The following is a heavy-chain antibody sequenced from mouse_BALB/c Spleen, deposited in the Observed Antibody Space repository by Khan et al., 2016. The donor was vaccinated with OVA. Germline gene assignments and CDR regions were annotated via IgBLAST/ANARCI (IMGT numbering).Heavy chain of an antibody. V-gene: IGHV2-3*01. D-gene: IGHD1-1*02. CDR3: AKWCDVYAVDY. J-gene: IGHJ4*01. CDR1: GFSLTSYG. Sequence: QMQLEESGPGLVAPSQSLSITCTVSGFSLTSYGVNWVRQPPGKGLEWLGVILGDGSTNYHSALISRLSISKDNSKSHLFLKLNSLQTDDTATYYRAKWCDVYAVDYWGQGTSVTVSS. CDR2: ILGDGST.